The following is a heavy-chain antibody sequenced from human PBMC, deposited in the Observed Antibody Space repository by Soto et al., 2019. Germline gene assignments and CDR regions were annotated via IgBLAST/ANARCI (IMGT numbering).Heavy chain of an antibody. CDR1: GFSFTGHG. V-gene: IGHV3-33*05. Sequence: QVQLVESGGGVVRPGGSLRLSCVGSGFSFTGHGMHWVRQAPGRGLEWVAVVSDDGSVHHYLDAMKGRFYTSRDNTKNTLFLQMYRLSPEDASVDFCGRELRRGLHAFDIWGQGTVVTVSS. CDR2: VSDDGSVH. D-gene: IGHD3-10*01. CDR3: GRELRRGLHAFDI. J-gene: IGHJ3*02.